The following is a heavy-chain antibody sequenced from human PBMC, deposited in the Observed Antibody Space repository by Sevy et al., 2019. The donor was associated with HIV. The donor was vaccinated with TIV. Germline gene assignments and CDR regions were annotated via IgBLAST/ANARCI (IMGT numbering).Heavy chain of an antibody. J-gene: IGHJ3*02. CDR1: GFTSSRYG. Sequence: GGSLRLSCAASGFTSSRYGMHWVRQAPGKGLDWVAFIRFDGTTKYYGDSVKGRFSISRDNSKNTLYLQMNSLRAEDTAVYYCAKGLGMVQGALLSDDTWGQGTMVTVSS. CDR3: AKGLGMVQGALLSDDT. CDR2: IRFDGTTK. D-gene: IGHD3-10*01. V-gene: IGHV3-30*02.